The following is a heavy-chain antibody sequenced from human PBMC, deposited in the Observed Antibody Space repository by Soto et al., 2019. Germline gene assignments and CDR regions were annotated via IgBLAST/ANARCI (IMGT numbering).Heavy chain of an antibody. CDR3: ARSVGP. CDR2: IFYSGTT. V-gene: IGHV4-31*11. Sequence: TLSVTCAVSGRSISSGGYYLTWIRQHPGKGLEWIGYIFYSGTTYYNPSLKSRVTISVDTSKNQFSLKLRFVTAADTAVYYCARSVGPWGQGTLVTVSS. CDR1: GRSISSGGYY. J-gene: IGHJ5*02.